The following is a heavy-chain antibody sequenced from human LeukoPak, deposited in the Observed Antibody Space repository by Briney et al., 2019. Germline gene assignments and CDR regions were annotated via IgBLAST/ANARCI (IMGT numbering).Heavy chain of an antibody. J-gene: IGHJ6*02. V-gene: IGHV4-39*07. CDR2: MYYKGET. CDR3: ARDVYSYSIFYGMDV. D-gene: IGHD5-18*01. CDR1: GGSIYTRSYY. Sequence: SETLSLTCTVSGGSIYTRSYYWGWVRQPPGRGPQWIGSMYYKGETYLNPSLKSRVTISHTSNNQFSLKLKSVTAADTAVYYCARDVYSYSIFYGMDVWGQGTTVTVSS.